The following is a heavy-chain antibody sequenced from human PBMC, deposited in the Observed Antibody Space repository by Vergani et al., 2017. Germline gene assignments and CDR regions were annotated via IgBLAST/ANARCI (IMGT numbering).Heavy chain of an antibody. J-gene: IGHJ3*02. V-gene: IGHV3-9*01. Sequence: EVQLVESGGGLVQPGRSLRLSCAASGFTFDDYAMHWVRQAPGKGLEWVSGISWNSGSIGYADSVKGRFTISRDNAKNSLYLQMNSLRAEDTALYYYAKERVEKDCFYIRGPGKMVNGSS. CDR3: AKERVEKDCFYI. CDR1: GFTFDDYA. CDR2: ISWNSGSI. D-gene: IGHD2-15*01.